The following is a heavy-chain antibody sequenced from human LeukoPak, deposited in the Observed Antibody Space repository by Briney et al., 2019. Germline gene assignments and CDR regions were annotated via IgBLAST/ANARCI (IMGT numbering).Heavy chain of an antibody. V-gene: IGHV4-34*01. J-gene: IGHJ3*02. CDR3: ARSDRQRARSGRLEAFDI. D-gene: IGHD3-10*01. Sequence: SETLSLTCAVYGGSFSGYYWSWIRQPPGKGLEWIGEINHSGSTNYNPSLKSRVTTSVDTSKNQFSLKLSSVTAADTAVYYCARSDRQRARSGRLEAFDIWGQGTMVTVSS. CDR2: INHSGST. CDR1: GGSFSGYY.